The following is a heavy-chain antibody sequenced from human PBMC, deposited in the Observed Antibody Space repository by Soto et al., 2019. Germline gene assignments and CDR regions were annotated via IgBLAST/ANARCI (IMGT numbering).Heavy chain of an antibody. J-gene: IGHJ1*01. Sequence: SESRSLAWAVSADSMSTGCYWAGIRQPPGGLEVIGTINRSGTTYSDPSLMSHVSLSVDTSKNQFPLKLSSRTAAHSAIYYCARTDNVGSYPHFGQGTLVTVS. V-gene: IGHV4-38-2*01. D-gene: IGHD2-15*01. CDR1: ADSMSTGCY. CDR3: ARTDNVGSYPH. CDR2: INRSGTT.